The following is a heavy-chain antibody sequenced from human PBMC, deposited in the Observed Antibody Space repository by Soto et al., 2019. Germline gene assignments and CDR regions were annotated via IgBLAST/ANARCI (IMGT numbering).Heavy chain of an antibody. J-gene: IGHJ6*02. CDR1: GFTFSSYA. Sequence: PGGSLRLSCAASGFTFSSYAMSWVRQAPGKGLEWVSAISGSGGSTYYADSVKGRFTISRDNSKNTLYLQMNSLRAEDTAVYYCAKDLGSSHYYYYGMDVWGQGTTVTVSS. CDR3: AKDLGSSHYYYYGMDV. CDR2: ISGSGGST. V-gene: IGHV3-23*01. D-gene: IGHD3-10*01.